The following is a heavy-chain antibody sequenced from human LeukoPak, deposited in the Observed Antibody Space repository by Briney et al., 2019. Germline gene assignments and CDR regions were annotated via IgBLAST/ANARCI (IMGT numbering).Heavy chain of an antibody. V-gene: IGHV3-21*01. CDR3: ARESGSSA. CDR1: GFTFSNCG. D-gene: IGHD1-26*01. CDR2: ISSSSSYI. J-gene: IGHJ5*02. Sequence: GGSLRLSCAASGFTFSNCGMSWVRQAPGKGLEWVSSISSSSSYIYYADSVKGRFTISRGNAKNSLYLQMNSLRAEDTAVYYCARESGSSAWGQGTLVTVSS.